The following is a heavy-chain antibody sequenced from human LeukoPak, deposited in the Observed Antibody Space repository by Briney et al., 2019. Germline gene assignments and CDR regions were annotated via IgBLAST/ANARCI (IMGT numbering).Heavy chain of an antibody. CDR2: IYYSGST. CDR1: GGSISSYY. Sequence: KSSETLSLTCTVSGGSISSYYWSWIRQPPGKGLEWIGYIYYSGSTNYNPSLKSRVTISVDTSKNQFSLKLSSVTAADTAVYYCARDLPYDYGDWGFDPWGQGTLVTVSS. J-gene: IGHJ5*02. V-gene: IGHV4-59*01. CDR3: ARDLPYDYGDWGFDP. D-gene: IGHD4-17*01.